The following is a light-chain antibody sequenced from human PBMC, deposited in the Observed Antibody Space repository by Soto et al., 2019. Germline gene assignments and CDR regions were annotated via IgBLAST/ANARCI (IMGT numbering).Light chain of an antibody. J-gene: IGLJ1*01. CDR2: DVS. CDR1: TSDVGRYNY. CDR3: NSYTSSSTYV. Sequence: SALTQPASVSGSPGQWITISCTGTTSDVGRYNYVSWYQQHPGKAPKLIIYDVSNRPSGVSNRFSGSKSGNTASLTISGLQAEDEADYYCNSYTSSSTYVFGTGTKVTVL. V-gene: IGLV2-14*01.